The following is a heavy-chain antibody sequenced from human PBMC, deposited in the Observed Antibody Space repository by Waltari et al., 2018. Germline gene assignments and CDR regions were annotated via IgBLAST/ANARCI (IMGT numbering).Heavy chain of an antibody. CDR2: IKTKTDGGTI. V-gene: IGHV3-15*01. CDR3: TAGSPFHY. D-gene: IGHD6-19*01. J-gene: IGHJ4*02. CDR1: VFTFNSAW. Sequence: EVQLVESGGGLVKPGGSLRLSCAASVFTFNSAWMTWVRQAPGKGLEWVGRIKTKTDGGTIDYAAPVKDRFTISRDDSKNTLYLEMNSLKIEDTAVYYCTAGSPFHYWGQGALVTVSS.